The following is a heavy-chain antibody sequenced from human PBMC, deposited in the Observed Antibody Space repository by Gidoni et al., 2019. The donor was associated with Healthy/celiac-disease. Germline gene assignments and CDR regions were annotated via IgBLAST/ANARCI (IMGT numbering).Heavy chain of an antibody. D-gene: IGHD3-16*02. CDR2: IYYSGST. Sequence: QVQLQESGPGLVKPSQTLSLTCTVSGGSISSGDYYWSWIRQPPGKGLEWIGYIYYSGSTYYNPSLKSRVTISVDTSKNQFSLRLSSVTAADTAVYYCARGLSDYVWGSYRLWWFDPWGQGTLVTVSS. J-gene: IGHJ5*02. V-gene: IGHV4-30-4*01. CDR1: GGSISSGDYY. CDR3: ARGLSDYVWGSYRLWWFDP.